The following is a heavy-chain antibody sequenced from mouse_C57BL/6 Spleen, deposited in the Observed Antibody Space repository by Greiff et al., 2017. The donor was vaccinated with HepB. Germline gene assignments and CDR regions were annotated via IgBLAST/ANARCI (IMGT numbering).Heavy chain of an antibody. J-gene: IGHJ4*01. CDR1: GFTFSSYA. D-gene: IGHD2-12*01. CDR3: ARGGYYMAMDY. Sequence: EVKLQESGGGLVKPGGSLKLSCAASGFTFSSYAMSWVRQTPEKRLEWVATISDGGSYTYYPDNVKGRFTISRDNAKNNLYLQMSHLKSEDTAMYYCARGGYYMAMDYWGQGTSVTVSS. CDR2: ISDGGSYT. V-gene: IGHV5-4*03.